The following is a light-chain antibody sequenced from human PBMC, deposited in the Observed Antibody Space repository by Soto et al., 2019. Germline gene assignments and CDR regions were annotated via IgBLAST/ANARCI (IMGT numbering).Light chain of an antibody. J-gene: IGKJ5*01. CDR1: KSISSW. CDR2: DAS. CDR3: QHFRSFTIT. V-gene: IGKV1-5*01. Sequence: DIQMTQSPSPLSESVGDRVTITCRASKSISSWLAWYQPKPGKAPKLLIYDASCLESGVPSLFSGSGAGTDFTLTISSLQPEDFATDYCQHFRSFTITFGQGTRLEIK.